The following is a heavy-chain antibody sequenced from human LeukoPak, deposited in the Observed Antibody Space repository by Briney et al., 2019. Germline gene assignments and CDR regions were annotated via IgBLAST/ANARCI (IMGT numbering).Heavy chain of an antibody. D-gene: IGHD3-10*01. J-gene: IGHJ4*02. CDR2: IYYSGST. V-gene: IGHV4-31*03. CDR1: GDSINSGGYF. CDR3: ARGKGSGSTFDY. Sequence: SETLSLTCTVSGDSINSGGYFWSWIRQHPGKGLEWIGYIYYSGSTYYNPSLKSRVTISVDTSKNQFSLKLSSVTAADTAVYYYARGKGSGSTFDYWGQGTLVTVSS.